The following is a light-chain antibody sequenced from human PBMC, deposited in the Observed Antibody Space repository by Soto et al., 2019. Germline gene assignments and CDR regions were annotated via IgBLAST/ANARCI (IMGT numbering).Light chain of an antibody. V-gene: IGLV2-14*03. Sequence: QSALTQPASVSGSPGQSITISCAGTSGDVGAFDYVSWYQHHPGKVPKLMIYDVSDRPSGVSTRFSGSKSANMASLTISGLQPDDEADYYCAAYTTSSTLVFGGGTKLTVL. CDR2: DVS. J-gene: IGLJ3*02. CDR3: AAYTTSSTLV. CDR1: SGDVGAFDY.